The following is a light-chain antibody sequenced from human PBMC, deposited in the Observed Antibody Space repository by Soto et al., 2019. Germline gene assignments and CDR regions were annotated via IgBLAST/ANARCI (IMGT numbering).Light chain of an antibody. CDR1: SSDIGAYNF. J-gene: IGLJ2*01. Sequence: QSVLTQPASVSGSPGQSITISCTGTSSDIGAYNFVSWYQQHPGKAPKLMLYDVNIRPSGVSNRFSGSKSGNTASLTISGLQAEDEADYYCTSRTTSTTMRFGGGTKVTVL. CDR2: DVN. V-gene: IGLV2-14*03. CDR3: TSRTTSTTMR.